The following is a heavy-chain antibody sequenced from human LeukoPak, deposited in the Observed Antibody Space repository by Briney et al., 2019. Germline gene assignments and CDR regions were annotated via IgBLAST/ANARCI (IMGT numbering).Heavy chain of an antibody. CDR1: GFTFSGYW. Sequence: GGSLRLSCAASGFTFSGYWMHWVRQAPGKGLVWVSRINSDGSSTNYADSVKGRFTISRDNAKNTLYLQMNSLRAEDTAVYYCARDHCSSTSCYLSVYYFDYWGQGTLVTVSS. D-gene: IGHD2-2*01. V-gene: IGHV3-74*01. CDR2: INSDGSST. J-gene: IGHJ4*02. CDR3: ARDHCSSTSCYLSVYYFDY.